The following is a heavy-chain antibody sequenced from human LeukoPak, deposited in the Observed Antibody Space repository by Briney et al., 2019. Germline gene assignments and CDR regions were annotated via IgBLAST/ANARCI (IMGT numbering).Heavy chain of an antibody. V-gene: IGHV5-51*01. Sequence: GESLNISCNSSRYNFPKYWIGWVRQMSRKGLEWMGIIYPTDSDTRYSPSSQGQVSISADTSISTAYLQWSGLQASDTAMYYCVRLFRNWSDGGVDQWGQGTLVTVSS. D-gene: IGHD1-1*01. CDR3: VRLFRNWSDGGVDQ. J-gene: IGHJ4*02. CDR2: IYPTDSDT. CDR1: RYNFPKYW.